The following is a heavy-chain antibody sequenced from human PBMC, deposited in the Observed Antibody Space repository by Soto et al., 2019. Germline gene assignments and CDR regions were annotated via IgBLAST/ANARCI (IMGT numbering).Heavy chain of an antibody. CDR2: IWYDGSNK. CDR1: GFTFSSYG. D-gene: IGHD4-4*01. V-gene: IGHV3-33*01. J-gene: IGHJ6*02. CDR3: ARAPAVTTRVYYYYYGMDV. Sequence: GGSLRLSCAASGFTFSSYGMHWVRQAPGKGLEWVAVIWYDGSNKYYADSVKGRFTISRDNSKNTLYLQMNSLRAEDTAVYYCARAPAVTTRVYYYYYGMDVWGQGTAVTVSS.